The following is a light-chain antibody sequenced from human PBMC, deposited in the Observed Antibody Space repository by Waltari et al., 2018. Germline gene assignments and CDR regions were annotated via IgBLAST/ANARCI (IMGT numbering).Light chain of an antibody. CDR3: NSRDSSGNHRVV. CDR1: SLRSYY. V-gene: IGLV3-19*01. Sequence: SSELTQDPAVSVALGQTVRITCQGDSLRSYYASWYQQKPGQAPVLVIYGKNNRPSWIPDRFSGASSGNTASLTITGAQAEDEADYYCNSRDSSGNHRVVFGGGTKLTVL. J-gene: IGLJ2*01. CDR2: GKN.